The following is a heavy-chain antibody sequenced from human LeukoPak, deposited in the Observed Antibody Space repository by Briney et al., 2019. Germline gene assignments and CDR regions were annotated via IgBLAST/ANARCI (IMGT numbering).Heavy chain of an antibody. Sequence: PSETLSLTCAVYGGSFSGYYWSWIHQPPGKGLEWIGEINHSGSTNYNPSLKSRVTTSVDTSKNQFSLKLSSVTAADTAVYYCARGRFGYSSSWYSGGAWFDPWGQGTLVTVSS. CDR3: ARGRFGYSSSWYSGGAWFDP. J-gene: IGHJ5*02. CDR2: INHSGST. V-gene: IGHV4-34*01. CDR1: GGSFSGYY. D-gene: IGHD6-13*01.